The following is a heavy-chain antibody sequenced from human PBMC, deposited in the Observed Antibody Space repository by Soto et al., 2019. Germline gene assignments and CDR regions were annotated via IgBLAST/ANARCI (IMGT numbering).Heavy chain of an antibody. Sequence: QVQLVESGGGVVQPGTSLRLSCAASGFTLSSFGMHWVRQAPGKGLEWVGSISYDGSNKNYTDSVKGRFTISRDNSKSTLYLLMNSLRLEDTAVYFCARDTSTGWYFWGQGTLVTVSA. CDR2: ISYDGSNK. CDR1: GFTLSSFG. CDR3: ARDTSTGWYF. V-gene: IGHV3-30*03. D-gene: IGHD6-19*01. J-gene: IGHJ4*02.